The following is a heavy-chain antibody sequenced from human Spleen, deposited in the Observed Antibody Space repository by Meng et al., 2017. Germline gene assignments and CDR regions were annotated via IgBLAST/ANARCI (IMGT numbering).Heavy chain of an antibody. D-gene: IGHD3-22*01. CDR3: SGYYYVY. Sequence: QVTVHAWGKNRVKPSEPRAPHWVVYGGSFSDYEWSWIRQAPGTGRESTGETNHSGNINYNPSLKSRVTRSVDTTKNQFCLKLRSVSADCPREVDTSGYYYVYWGQGTLVTVSS. CDR2: TNHSGNI. CDR1: GGSFSDYE. V-gene: IGHV4-34*01. J-gene: IGHJ4*02.